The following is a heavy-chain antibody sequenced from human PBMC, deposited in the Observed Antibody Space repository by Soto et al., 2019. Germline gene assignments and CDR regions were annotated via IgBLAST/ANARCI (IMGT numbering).Heavy chain of an antibody. D-gene: IGHD4-17*01. V-gene: IGHV4-61*01. Sequence: SETLSLTCTVSGGSVSSGSYYWIWIRHPPGKGLEWIGYINYSGFTNDNPSLKSRVTISVDTSKNQFSLKLASVTAADTAVYYCAREEATLRWQTSAWGQGALVTVSS. CDR3: AREEATLRWQTSA. J-gene: IGHJ5*02. CDR1: GGSVSSGSYY. CDR2: INYSGFT.